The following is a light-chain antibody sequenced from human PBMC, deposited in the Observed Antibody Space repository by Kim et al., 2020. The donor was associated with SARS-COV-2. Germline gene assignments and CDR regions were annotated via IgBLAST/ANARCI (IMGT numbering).Light chain of an antibody. Sequence: LSPGERATLSCRASQGVSSYLAWYQQKPGQAPRLLIYDAYNRATGIPARFSGSGSGTDFTLTISSLEPEDFAVYYCQQRSNWPVTFGQGTRLEIK. V-gene: IGKV3-11*01. CDR1: QGVSSY. J-gene: IGKJ5*01. CDR2: DAY. CDR3: QQRSNWPVT.